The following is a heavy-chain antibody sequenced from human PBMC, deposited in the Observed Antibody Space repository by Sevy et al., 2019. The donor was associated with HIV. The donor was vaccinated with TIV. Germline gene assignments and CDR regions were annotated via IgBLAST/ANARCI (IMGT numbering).Heavy chain of an antibody. CDR1: GDSVSSNSAA. V-gene: IGHV6-1*01. D-gene: IGHD2-2*01. Sequence: SQTLSLTCAISGDSVSSNSAAWNWSRQSPSRGLEWLGRTYYRSKWYSDYAVSVKSRITINPDTSKTQFSLQLNSVTPEDTAVYYCARNPPYCSSTSCHFDXWGQGTLVTVSS. CDR2: TYYRSKWYS. CDR3: ARNPPYCSSTSCHFDX. J-gene: IGHJ4*02.